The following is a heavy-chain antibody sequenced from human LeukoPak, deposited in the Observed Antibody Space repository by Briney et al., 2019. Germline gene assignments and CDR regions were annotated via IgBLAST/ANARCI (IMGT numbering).Heavy chain of an antibody. V-gene: IGHV1-18*01. J-gene: IGHJ5*02. CDR1: GYTFTSHA. CDR3: ARGQYTSSWYDWFDP. D-gene: IGHD6-13*01. Sequence: GASVKVSCKASGYTFTSHAITWVRQAPGHGLEWMEWINVYNGHTNYPQKLQGRVTMTTATSTNPAYLELRSLRSDDTAGYYCARGQYTSSWYDWFDPWGQGTLVTVSS. CDR2: INVYNGHT.